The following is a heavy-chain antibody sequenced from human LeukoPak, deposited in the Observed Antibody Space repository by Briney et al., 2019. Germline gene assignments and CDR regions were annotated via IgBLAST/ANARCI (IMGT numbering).Heavy chain of an antibody. J-gene: IGHJ4*02. Sequence: SGGSLGLSCVASGFTFSGYYMSWIGQAPGKGLERVSYISGNSRETNYADSVKGRFTISRDNAKNSLYLQMNSLRAEDTAVYYCARDFYSNPDFWGQGTLVTVSS. D-gene: IGHD4-11*01. V-gene: IGHV3-11*06. CDR2: ISGNSRET. CDR3: ARDFYSNPDF. CDR1: GFTFSGYY.